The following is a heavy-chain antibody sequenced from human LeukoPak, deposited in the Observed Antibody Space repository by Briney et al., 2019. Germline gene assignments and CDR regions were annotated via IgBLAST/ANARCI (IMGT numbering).Heavy chain of an antibody. D-gene: IGHD3-3*01. J-gene: IGHJ5*02. V-gene: IGHV4-34*01. CDR3: ARVVDFWSGYNWFDP. CDR2: INHSGST. CDR1: GGSFSGYY. Sequence: ETLSLTCAVYGGSFSGYYWSWIRQPPGKGLEWIGEINHSGSTNYNPSLKSRVTISVDTSKNQFSLKLSSVTAADTAVYYCARVVDFWSGYNWFDPWGQGTLVTVSS.